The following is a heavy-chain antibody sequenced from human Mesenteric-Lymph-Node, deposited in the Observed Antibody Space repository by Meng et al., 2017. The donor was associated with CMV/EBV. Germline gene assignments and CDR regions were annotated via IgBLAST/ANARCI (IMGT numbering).Heavy chain of an antibody. CDR2: IGSSGGIT. CDR1: GSAFSRYA. Sequence: GESLKISCAASGSAFSRYAMSWVRQAPGKGLEWVSGIGSSGGITYYSDSVKGRFTISRDNSKNTLYLQMNSLRAEDTALYYCAKDNQGYCGSSSCYTSYFDYWGQGSLVTVSS. D-gene: IGHD2-2*02. V-gene: IGHV3-23*01. J-gene: IGHJ4*02. CDR3: AKDNQGYCGSSSCYTSYFDY.